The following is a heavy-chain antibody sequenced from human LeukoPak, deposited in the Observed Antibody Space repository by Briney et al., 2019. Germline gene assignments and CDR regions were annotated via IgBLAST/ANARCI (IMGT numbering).Heavy chain of an antibody. J-gene: IGHJ3*02. D-gene: IGHD3-22*01. V-gene: IGHV3-23*01. Sequence: GGSLRRSCAASGFTCSSYAMSWVRQAPGKGLEWVSAVSGSGGSTYYADSVKGRFTISRDNSKNTLCLQMNSLRAEDTAVYYCAKLPDYYDSSGYSAFDIWGQGTMVTVSS. CDR1: GFTCSSYA. CDR3: AKLPDYYDSSGYSAFDI. CDR2: VSGSGGST.